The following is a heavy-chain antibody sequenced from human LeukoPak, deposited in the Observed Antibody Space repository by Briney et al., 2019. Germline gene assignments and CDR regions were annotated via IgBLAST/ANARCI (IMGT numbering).Heavy chain of an antibody. J-gene: IGHJ4*02. Sequence: GGSLRLSCAASGFTFSSYAMHWVRQAPGKGLEYVSAISNNGGSTYYANSMKGRFTISRDNSKNTLYLQMGSLRAEDMAVYYCARCRAAVGFDYWGQGTLVTVSS. CDR3: ARCRAAVGFDY. V-gene: IGHV3-64*01. CDR1: GFTFSSYA. D-gene: IGHD6-13*01. CDR2: ISNNGGST.